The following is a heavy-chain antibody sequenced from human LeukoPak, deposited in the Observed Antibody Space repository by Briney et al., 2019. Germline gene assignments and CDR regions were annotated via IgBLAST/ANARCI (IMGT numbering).Heavy chain of an antibody. Sequence: TGGSLRLSCAASGFTFSNDWMHWVRQAPGKGLVWVSRINTDGSTTTYADSVKGRFTISRDNAKNTLYLQMSSLRVEDTAVYYCARSRGGSYHYWGQGTLVTVSS. V-gene: IGHV3-74*01. D-gene: IGHD3-16*02. CDR3: ARSRGGSYHY. CDR1: GFTFSNDW. CDR2: INTDGSTT. J-gene: IGHJ4*02.